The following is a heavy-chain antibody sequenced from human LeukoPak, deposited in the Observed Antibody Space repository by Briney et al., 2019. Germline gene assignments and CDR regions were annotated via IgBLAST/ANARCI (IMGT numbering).Heavy chain of an antibody. CDR3: AKDQEKYSSSWYYFDY. CDR2: ISGSGGST. Sequence: GGSLRLSCAASGFTFSSYAMSWVRQAPGKGLEWVSAISGSGGSTYYADSVKGRFTISRDNSKNTLYLQMNSLRAEDTAVYYCAKDQEKYSSSWYYFDYWGQGTLVTVSS. V-gene: IGHV3-23*01. CDR1: GFTFSSYA. D-gene: IGHD6-13*01. J-gene: IGHJ4*02.